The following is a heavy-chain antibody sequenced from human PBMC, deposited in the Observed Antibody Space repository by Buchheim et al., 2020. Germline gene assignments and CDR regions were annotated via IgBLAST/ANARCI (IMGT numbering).Heavy chain of an antibody. CDR2: IYHSGST. CDR3: ARLPIAAYGMDV. V-gene: IGHV4-4*02. Sequence: QVQLQESGPGLVTPSGTLSLTCAVSGGSISSSNWWSWVRQPPGKGLEWIGDIYHSGSTHYNPSLKSRVTIPVDKSKNQFSLKLSSVTAADTAVYYCARLPIAAYGMDVWGQGTT. J-gene: IGHJ6*02. CDR1: GGSISSSNW. D-gene: IGHD6-25*01.